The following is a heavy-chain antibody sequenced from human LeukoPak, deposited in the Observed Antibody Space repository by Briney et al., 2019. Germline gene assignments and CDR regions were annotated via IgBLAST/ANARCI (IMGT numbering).Heavy chain of an antibody. J-gene: IGHJ4*02. CDR3: VREYVRSCHS. CDR1: GFTFSHYW. V-gene: IGHV3-74*01. D-gene: IGHD2-2*01. CDR2: INSDGTVT. Sequence: GGSLRLSCAASGFTFSHYWMKWVRQAAGKGLEGVSRINSDGTVTSYADSVKGRFTVSRDNAKNKLDLHTNGLRAEDTAVYLCVREYVRSCHSWGQGALVTVSP.